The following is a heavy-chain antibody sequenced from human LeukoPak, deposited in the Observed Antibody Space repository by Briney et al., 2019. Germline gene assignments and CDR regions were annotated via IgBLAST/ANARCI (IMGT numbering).Heavy chain of an antibody. J-gene: IGHJ5*02. V-gene: IGHV5-51*01. Sequence: GESLKISCKGSGYSFTSYWIGWVRQMPGKGLEWMGIIYPDDSHTRYSPSFQGQVTISADKSISTAYLQWNSLKASDTAMYYCARHSAAMGWFDPWGQGTLVTVSS. D-gene: IGHD5-18*01. CDR3: ARHSAAMGWFDP. CDR2: IYPDDSHT. CDR1: GYSFTSYW.